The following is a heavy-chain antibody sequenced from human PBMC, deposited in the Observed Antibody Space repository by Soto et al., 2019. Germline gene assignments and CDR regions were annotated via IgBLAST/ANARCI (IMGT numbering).Heavy chain of an antibody. Sequence: GGSLRLSCAASGFTFSSYAMSWVRQAPGKGLEWVSAISGSGGSTYYADSVKGRFTISRDNSKNTLYLQMNSLRAEDTAVYYCAKDLVPAARFNYYYYMDVWGKGTTVTVSS. CDR2: ISGSGGST. V-gene: IGHV3-23*01. J-gene: IGHJ6*03. CDR1: GFTFSSYA. D-gene: IGHD2-2*01. CDR3: AKDLVPAARFNYYYYMDV.